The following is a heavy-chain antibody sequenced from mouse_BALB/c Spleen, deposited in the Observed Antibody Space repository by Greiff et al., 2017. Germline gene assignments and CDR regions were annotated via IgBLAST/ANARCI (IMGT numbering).Heavy chain of an antibody. V-gene: IGHV1-77*01. CDR2: IYPGSGNT. J-gene: IGHJ4*01. CDR3: ARTMTYVSDGMDY. Sequence: QVQLQQSGAELARPGASVKLSCKASGYTFTDYYINWVKQRTGQGLEWIGEIYPGSGNTYYNEKFKGKATLTADKSSSTAYMQLSSLTSEDSAVYFCARTMTYVSDGMDYWGQGTSVTVSS. D-gene: IGHD2-4*01. CDR1: GYTFTDYY.